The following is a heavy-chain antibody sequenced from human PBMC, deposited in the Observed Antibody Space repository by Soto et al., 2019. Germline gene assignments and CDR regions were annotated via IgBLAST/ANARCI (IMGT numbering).Heavy chain of an antibody. D-gene: IGHD3-16*02. CDR1: GFTFSSYW. V-gene: IGHV3-7*01. CDR2: IKQDGSEK. CDR3: AKYDYDYVWGSYRGTNYYFDY. J-gene: IGHJ4*02. Sequence: EVQLVESGGGLVQPGGSLRLSCAASGFTFSSYWMSWVRQAPGNGLEWVANIKQDGSEKYYVDSVKGRFTISRDNAKNSLYRQMNSLRAEDTAVYYCAKYDYDYVWGSYRGTNYYFDYWGQGTLVTVSS.